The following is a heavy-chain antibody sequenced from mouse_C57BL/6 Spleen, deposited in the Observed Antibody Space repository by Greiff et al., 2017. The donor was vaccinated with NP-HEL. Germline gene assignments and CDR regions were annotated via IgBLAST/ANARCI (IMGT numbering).Heavy chain of an antibody. CDR2: ISDGGSYT. V-gene: IGHV5-4*01. D-gene: IGHD2-3*01. CDR3: ARDDGYYEYFDV. CDR1: GFTFSSYA. J-gene: IGHJ1*03. Sequence: EVMLVESGGGLVKPGGSLKLSCAASGFTFSSYAMSWVRQTPEKRLEWVATISDGGSYTYYPDKVKGRFTISRDNAKNNLYLQMSHLKSEDTAMYYCARDDGYYEYFDVWGTGTTVTVSS.